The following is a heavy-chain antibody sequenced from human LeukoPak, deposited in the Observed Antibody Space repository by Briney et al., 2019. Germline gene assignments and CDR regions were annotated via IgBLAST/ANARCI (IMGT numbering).Heavy chain of an antibody. CDR2: IYIDGSST. J-gene: IGHJ4*02. V-gene: IGHV3-74*01. Sequence: PGGSLRLSCAASGFTFSSYWMHWVRQAPGKGLDWVSRIYIDGSSTNYADSVKGRFTISRDNAKNTLYLQMNSLRAKDTAIYYCAAVLSGAYRSFDYWGQGILVTVSS. CDR1: GFTFSSYW. D-gene: IGHD4-11*01. CDR3: AAVLSGAYRSFDY.